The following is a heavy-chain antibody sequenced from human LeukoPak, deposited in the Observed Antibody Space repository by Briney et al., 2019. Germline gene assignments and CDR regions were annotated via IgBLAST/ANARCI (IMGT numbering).Heavy chain of an antibody. CDR3: ASGGYTYGHINWFDP. CDR2: IMPILGTS. V-gene: IGHV1-69*08. D-gene: IGHD5-18*01. CDR1: GYTFTGYY. J-gene: IGHJ5*02. Sequence: GASVKVSCKASGYTFTGYYMHWVRQAPGQGLEWMGRIMPILGTSNYAQKFQGRITMTADRSTYTAYMVLSSLRSEDTAVYYCASGGYTYGHINWFDPWGQGTLVTVSS.